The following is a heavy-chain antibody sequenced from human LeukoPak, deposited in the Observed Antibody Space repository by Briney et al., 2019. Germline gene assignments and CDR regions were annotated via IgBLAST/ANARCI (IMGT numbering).Heavy chain of an antibody. D-gene: IGHD3-3*01. CDR3: ARSPYDFWSGPYNWFDP. CDR1: GGSISSSSYY. CDR2: IYYSGST. Sequence: PSETLSLTCSVSGGSISSSSYYWGWIRQPPGKGLEWIGSIYYSGSTYYNPSLKSRVTISVDTSKNQFSLKLSSVTAADTAVYYCARSPYDFWSGPYNWFDPWGRGTLVTVSS. V-gene: IGHV4-39*07. J-gene: IGHJ5*02.